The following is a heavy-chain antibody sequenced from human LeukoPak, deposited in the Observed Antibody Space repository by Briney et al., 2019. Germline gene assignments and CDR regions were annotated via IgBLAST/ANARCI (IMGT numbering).Heavy chain of an antibody. CDR2: IRGSGNTI. CDR1: GFTFSTYE. J-gene: IGHJ4*02. D-gene: IGHD2-21*01. V-gene: IGHV3-48*03. Sequence: GGSLRLSCAGSGFTFSTYEVCWVRQAPGKGLEWVAYIRGSGNTIYYAESVKGRFTLSRDNAENSLFLQMNSLRVEDTAVYYCARGGSCGRDACHATLFDLWGQGTLVTVSS. CDR3: ARGGSCGRDACHATLFDL.